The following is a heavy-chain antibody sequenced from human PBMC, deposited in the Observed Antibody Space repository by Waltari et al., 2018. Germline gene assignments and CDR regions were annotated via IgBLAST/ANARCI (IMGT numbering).Heavy chain of an antibody. D-gene: IGHD3-16*01. J-gene: IGHJ3*01. Sequence: QLHLQESGPGLVKPSETLSLTCSVSGGSITNNRHYWGWTRQTPGKGLKWIATISYTGATYTTPSLKSRVTISVDTSKNQFSLKLTSVTAADTAVYYCATYIGASIGTAAFDVWAEAPWSPSLQ. CDR2: ISYTGAT. V-gene: IGHV4-39*01. CDR1: GGSITNNRHY. CDR3: ATYIGASIGTAAFDV.